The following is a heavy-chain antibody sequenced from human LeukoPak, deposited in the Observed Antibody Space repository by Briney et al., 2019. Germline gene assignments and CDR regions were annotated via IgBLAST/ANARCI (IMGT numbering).Heavy chain of an antibody. CDR3: AKDSFPTAMISPCDY. J-gene: IGHJ4*02. Sequence: GGSLRLSCAASGFTFSTYGMRWVRQAPGKGLEWVAFIRYDGSNEYYADSVKGRFTISRDNSKNTLYLQMNSLRAEDTAVYYCAKDSFPTAMISPCDYWGQGTLVTVSS. V-gene: IGHV3-30*02. CDR1: GFTFSTYG. D-gene: IGHD5-18*01. CDR2: IRYDGSNE.